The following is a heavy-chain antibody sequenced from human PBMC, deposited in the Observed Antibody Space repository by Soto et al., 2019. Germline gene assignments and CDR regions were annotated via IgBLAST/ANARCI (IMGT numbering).Heavy chain of an antibody. CDR3: ARDLWGGPAAFDY. Sequence: QVQLVESGGGVVQPGGSLRLSCVASGLSFNSYGMHWVRQAPGKGLEWVAVIWYDGSNKYYADSVKGRFTISRDNSKNTLYLQMNSLRAEDTAVYYCARDLWGGPAAFDYWGQGTLVTVSS. CDR1: GLSFNSYG. D-gene: IGHD2-2*01. CDR2: IWYDGSNK. V-gene: IGHV3-33*01. J-gene: IGHJ4*02.